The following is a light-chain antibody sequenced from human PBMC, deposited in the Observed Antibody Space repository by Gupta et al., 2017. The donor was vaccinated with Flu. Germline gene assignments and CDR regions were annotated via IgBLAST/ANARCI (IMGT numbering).Light chain of an antibody. CDR2: EVS. CDR3: SSYTSSSVYV. V-gene: IGLV2-14*01. CDR1: SSDVGGYNY. Sequence: QSALTQPASVSGSPGQSITISCTGTSSDVGGYNYVSWYQQHPGKAPKLMIYEVSNRPSGVSNRFSGSKSGNTASLTISGLQAEDEADYYCSSYTSSSVYVFGTGTKFTVL. J-gene: IGLJ1*01.